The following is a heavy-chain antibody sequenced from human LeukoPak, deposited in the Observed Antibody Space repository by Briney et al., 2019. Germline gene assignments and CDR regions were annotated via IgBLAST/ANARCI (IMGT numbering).Heavy chain of an antibody. Sequence: GGSLRLSCTASGFSFSGHWMHWARQLPGKGLVWVSRISPTGSTTSYADSMKGRFTVSRDNAKNTLYLQVNNLRAEDTAVYYCARGPNSNWSGLDFWGQGTLLTVSS. D-gene: IGHD6-6*01. V-gene: IGHV3-74*01. CDR3: ARGPNSNWSGLDF. CDR2: ISPTGSTT. J-gene: IGHJ4*02. CDR1: GFSFSGHW.